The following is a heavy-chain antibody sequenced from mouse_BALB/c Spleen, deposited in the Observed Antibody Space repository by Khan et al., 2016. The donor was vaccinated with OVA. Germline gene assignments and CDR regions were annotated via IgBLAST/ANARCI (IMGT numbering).Heavy chain of an antibody. CDR3: ATSYFYGYYFDY. J-gene: IGHJ2*01. Sequence: VQLVESGGDLVQPGGSRKLSCAASGFTFSSYGMHWVRQAPEKGLEWVAYISGDSNTIYYADTVTGRFTISRDNPRNTLFLQMTSLMSEDTAMYYCATSYFYGYYFDYWGPGTTLTVSS. CDR2: ISGDSNTI. D-gene: IGHD1-1*01. V-gene: IGHV5-17*02. CDR1: GFTFSSYG.